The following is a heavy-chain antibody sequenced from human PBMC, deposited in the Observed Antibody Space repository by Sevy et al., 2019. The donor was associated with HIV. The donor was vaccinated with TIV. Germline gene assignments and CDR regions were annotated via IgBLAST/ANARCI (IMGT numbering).Heavy chain of an antibody. CDR2: ISAYNGNT. CDR3: ARDRAVAGLNYYYYGMDV. Sequence: ASVKVSCKASGYTFTSYGISWVRQAPGQGLEWMGWISAYNGNTNYAQKLQGRVTMTTDTSTSTAYMELRSLRSDDTAVYYWARDRAVAGLNYYYYGMDVWGQGTTVTVSS. CDR1: GYTFTSYG. V-gene: IGHV1-18*01. D-gene: IGHD6-19*01. J-gene: IGHJ6*02.